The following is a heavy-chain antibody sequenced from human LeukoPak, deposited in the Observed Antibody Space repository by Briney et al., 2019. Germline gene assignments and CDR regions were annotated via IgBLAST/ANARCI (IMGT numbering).Heavy chain of an antibody. V-gene: IGHV4-59*08. J-gene: IGHJ4*02. CDR2: IYYSGST. CDR1: GGSISSYY. CDR3: ARFLKGQWLPRGYFDY. D-gene: IGHD6-19*01. Sequence: SETLSLTCTVSGGSISSYYWSWIRQPPGKGLEWIGYIYYSGSTNYNPSLKSRVTISVDTSKNQFSLKLSSVTAADTAVYYCARFLKGQWLPRGYFDYWGQGTLVTVSS.